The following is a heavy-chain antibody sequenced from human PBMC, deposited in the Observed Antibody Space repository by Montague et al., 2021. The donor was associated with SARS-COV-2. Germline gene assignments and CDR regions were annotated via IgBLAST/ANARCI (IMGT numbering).Heavy chain of an antibody. CDR2: IHPYGHT. D-gene: IGHD3-16*02. J-gene: IGHJ4*02. CDR1: SGPLSAYY. V-gene: IGHV4-34*01. CDR3: ARLGITLGGVIVIRYYFDF. Sequence: SETLSLTCEVDSGPLSAYYWSWVRQPPGKGLEWIGEIHPYGHTSYNPSLMSRVTLSLGTSSNPFSLKLTSVTAADTAVYYCARLGITLGGVIVIRYYFDFWGQGTLVTVSS.